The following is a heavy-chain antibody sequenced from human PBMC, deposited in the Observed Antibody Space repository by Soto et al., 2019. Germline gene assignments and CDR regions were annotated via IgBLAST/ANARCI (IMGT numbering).Heavy chain of an antibody. J-gene: IGHJ5*02. Sequence: QVPLVQSGAEVKKPGASVKVSCKASGYTFTSYGISWVRQAPGQGLEWMGWISAYNGNTNYAQKLQGRVTMTTDTSTSTAYMELGSLTSDDTAVYYCARVPPNPFTIFGVVMWWFDPWGQGTLVTVFS. D-gene: IGHD3-3*01. CDR1: GYTFTSYG. CDR2: ISAYNGNT. CDR3: ARVPPNPFTIFGVVMWWFDP. V-gene: IGHV1-18*01.